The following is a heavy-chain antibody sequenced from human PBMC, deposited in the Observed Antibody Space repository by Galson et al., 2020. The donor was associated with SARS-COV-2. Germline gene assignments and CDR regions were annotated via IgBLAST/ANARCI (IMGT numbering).Heavy chain of an antibody. CDR3: AKGEKIAAPPNYYYYGMDA. J-gene: IGHJ6*02. Sequence: TGGSLRLSCAASGFTFSSYAMSWVRQAPGKGLEWVSAISGSGGSTYYTDSVKGRFTISRDNSKNTLYLQMNSLRAEDTAVYYCAKGEKIAAPPNYYYYGMDAWGQGTTVTVSS. CDR2: ISGSGGST. CDR1: GFTFSSYA. V-gene: IGHV3-23*01. D-gene: IGHD6-13*01.